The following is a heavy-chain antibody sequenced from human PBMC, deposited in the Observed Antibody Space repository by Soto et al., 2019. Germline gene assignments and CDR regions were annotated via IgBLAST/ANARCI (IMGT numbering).Heavy chain of an antibody. V-gene: IGHV3-30-3*01. J-gene: IGHJ5*02. CDR2: ISYDGSNK. CDR3: ARVNMVRGVMSTLSSSFDP. CDR1: GFTFSSYA. D-gene: IGHD3-10*01. Sequence: GGSLRLSCAASGFTFSSYAMHWVRQAPGKGLEWVAVISYDGSNKYYADSVKGRFTISRDNSKNTLFLQMNSLRAEDTAVYYCARVNMVRGVMSTLSSSFDPWGQGTLVTVSS.